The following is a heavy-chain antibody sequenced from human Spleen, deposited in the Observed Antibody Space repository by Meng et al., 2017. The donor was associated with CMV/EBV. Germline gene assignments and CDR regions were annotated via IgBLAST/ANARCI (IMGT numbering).Heavy chain of an antibody. CDR1: GGTFSSYA. Sequence: SVKVSCKASGGTFSSYAISWVRQAPGQGLEWMGGIIPIFGTANYAQKFQGRVTITTDESTSTAYMELSSLRSEDTAVNYCARGTGKTGYYGMDVWGQGTTVTVSS. V-gene: IGHV1-69*05. D-gene: IGHD1-1*01. J-gene: IGHJ6*02. CDR3: ARGTGKTGYYGMDV. CDR2: IIPIFGTA.